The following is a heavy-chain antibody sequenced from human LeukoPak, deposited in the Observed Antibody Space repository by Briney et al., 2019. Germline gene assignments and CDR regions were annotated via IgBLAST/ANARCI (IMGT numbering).Heavy chain of an antibody. CDR1: GFTFSSYW. Sequence: PGGSLRLPCAASGFTFSSYWMHWVRQAPGKGLVWVSRINSDGSSTSYADSVKGRFTISRDNAKNTLYLQMNSLRAEDTAVYYCARVDGYNPYFDYWGQGTLVTVSS. CDR3: ARVDGYNPYFDY. CDR2: INSDGSST. D-gene: IGHD5-24*01. V-gene: IGHV3-74*01. J-gene: IGHJ4*02.